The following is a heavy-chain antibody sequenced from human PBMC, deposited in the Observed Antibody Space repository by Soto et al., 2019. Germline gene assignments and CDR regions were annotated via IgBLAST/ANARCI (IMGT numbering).Heavy chain of an antibody. V-gene: IGHV1-3*01. Sequence: ASVKVPHKASGYPFNNYAIHWVRQAPGQRLEWMGWIHAGNGNTKYSQTFQGRVTITRDTSASTAYMELSSLSSEDTSVYYWARAPRYSVNYYYAMDVWGQGTTVTVSS. CDR2: IHAGNGNT. J-gene: IGHJ6*02. D-gene: IGHD2-15*01. CDR3: ARAPRYSVNYYYAMDV. CDR1: GYPFNNYA.